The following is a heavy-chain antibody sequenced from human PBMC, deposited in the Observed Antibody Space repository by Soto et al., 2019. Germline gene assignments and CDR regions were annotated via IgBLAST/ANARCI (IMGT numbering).Heavy chain of an antibody. CDR2: IYSGGST. CDR1: GFTVSSNY. V-gene: IGHV3-53*04. Sequence: GGSLRLSCAASGFTVSSNYMSWVRQAPGKGLEWVSVIYSGGSTYYADSVKGRFTISRHNSKNTLYLQMNSLRAEDTAVYYCARDRGVAPPVAGNTHYYYYMDVWGKGTTVTVSS. CDR3: ARDRGVAPPVAGNTHYYYYMDV. J-gene: IGHJ6*03. D-gene: IGHD6-19*01.